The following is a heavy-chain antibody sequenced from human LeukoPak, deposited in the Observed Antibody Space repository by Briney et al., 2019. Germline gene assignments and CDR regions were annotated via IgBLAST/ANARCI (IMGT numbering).Heavy chain of an antibody. CDR3: ARGPQVYGDYGLVDL. CDR1: GGSISSGGYY. D-gene: IGHD4-17*01. Sequence: SETLSLTCTVSGGSISSGGYYWGWIRQHPGKGLEWIGYIYYSGSTYYNPSLKSRVTISVDTSKNQFSLKLSSVTAADTAVYYCARGPQVYGDYGLVDLWGRGTLVTVSS. J-gene: IGHJ2*01. V-gene: IGHV4-31*03. CDR2: IYYSGST.